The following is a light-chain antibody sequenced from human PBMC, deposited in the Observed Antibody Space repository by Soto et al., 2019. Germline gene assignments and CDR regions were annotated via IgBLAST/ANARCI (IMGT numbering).Light chain of an antibody. V-gene: IGKV1-12*01. Sequence: DIQMTQCPSSLSASVGARVTITCRASQDISKNLAWYQQIPGKAPKLLIFAASTLQSGVPSRFSASGSGTYFILTVGGLQPEDAATYYCQQTKGFPLTFGGGTKVDIK. CDR2: AAS. J-gene: IGKJ4*01. CDR3: QQTKGFPLT. CDR1: QDISKN.